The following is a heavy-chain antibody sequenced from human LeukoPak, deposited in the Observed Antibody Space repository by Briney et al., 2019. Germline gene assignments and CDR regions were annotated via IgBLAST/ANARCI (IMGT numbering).Heavy chain of an antibody. V-gene: IGHV3-7*01. Sequence: GGSLRLSCAASGFTFSSYWMSWVRQAPGKGLEWVANIKQDGSEKYYVDSVKGRFTLSRDNAKNSLDLQMSSLRAEDTAVYYCARRVGFYGSGSLNYFDPWGQGILVSVS. J-gene: IGHJ5*01. CDR1: GFTFSSYW. CDR3: ARRVGFYGSGSLNYFDP. CDR2: IKQDGSEK. D-gene: IGHD3-10*01.